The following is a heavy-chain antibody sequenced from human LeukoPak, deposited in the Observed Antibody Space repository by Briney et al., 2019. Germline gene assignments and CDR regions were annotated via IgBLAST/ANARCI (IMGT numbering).Heavy chain of an antibody. CDR3: ASGNCYYYYMDV. Sequence: GGSLRLSCAASGFTFSDYYMSWIRQAPGKGLEWVSYISSSGSTIYYADSVKGRFTISRDSAKNSLYLQMNSLRAEDTAVYYCASGNCYYYYMDVWGKGTTVTVSS. J-gene: IGHJ6*03. V-gene: IGHV3-11*04. CDR1: GFTFSDYY. CDR2: ISSSGSTI. D-gene: IGHD2-15*01.